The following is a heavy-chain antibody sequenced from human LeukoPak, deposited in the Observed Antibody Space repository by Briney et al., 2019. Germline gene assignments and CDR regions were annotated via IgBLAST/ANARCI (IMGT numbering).Heavy chain of an antibody. V-gene: IGHV1-69*06. CDR2: IIPIFGTA. CDR1: GGTFSSYA. CDR3: ARSGYYYDSSGSPYYFDY. J-gene: IGHJ4*02. D-gene: IGHD3-22*01. Sequence: SVKVSCKASGGTFSSYAISWVRQAPGQGLEWMGGIIPIFGTANYAQKFQGRVTITADKSTSTAYMELSSLRSEDTAVYYCARSGYYYDSSGSPYYFDYWGQGTLVTVSS.